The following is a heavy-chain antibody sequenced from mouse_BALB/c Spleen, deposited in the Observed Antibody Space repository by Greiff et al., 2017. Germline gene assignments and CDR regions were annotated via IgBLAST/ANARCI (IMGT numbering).Heavy chain of an antibody. J-gene: IGHJ2*01. V-gene: IGHV1-20*02. Sequence: LVESGPELVKPGASVKISCKASGYSFTGYFMNWVMQSHGKSLEWIGRINPYNGDTFYNQKFKGKATLTVDKSSSTAHMELRSLASEDSAVYYCARSGGYYGDYFDYWGQGTTLTVSS. D-gene: IGHD1-2*01. CDR3: ARSGGYYGDYFDY. CDR2: INPYNGDT. CDR1: GYSFTGYF.